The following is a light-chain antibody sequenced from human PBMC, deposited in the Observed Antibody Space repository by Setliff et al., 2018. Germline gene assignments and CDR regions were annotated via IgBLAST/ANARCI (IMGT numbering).Light chain of an antibody. CDR1: SRDVGGYNF. CDR3: SSYAGSDNYV. V-gene: IGLV2-8*01. J-gene: IGLJ1*01. CDR2: EVT. Sequence: QSVLAQPPSASGSPGQSVTISCTGTSRDVGGYNFVSWYQQHPGKAPKLIISEVTERPSGVPDRFSGSKSGNTASLTVSGLQAEDEADYYCSSYAGSDNYVFGTGTRSPS.